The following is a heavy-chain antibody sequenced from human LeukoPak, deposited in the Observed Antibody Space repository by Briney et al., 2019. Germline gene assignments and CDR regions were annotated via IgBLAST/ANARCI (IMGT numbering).Heavy chain of an antibody. CDR2: ISSRSSYI. V-gene: IGHV3-21*01. CDR3: ARARGCSSTSWYRAGFDY. Sequence: GGSLSLACALSRFTLRSYSMNWVRQAPGEGLEWVSSISSRSSYIYYAHSVTGRFTIARDNAKNSRYLQMNSLRAEETAVYYCARARGCSSTSWYRAGFDYWGQGTLVTVSS. J-gene: IGHJ4*02. D-gene: IGHD2-2*02. CDR1: RFTLRSYS.